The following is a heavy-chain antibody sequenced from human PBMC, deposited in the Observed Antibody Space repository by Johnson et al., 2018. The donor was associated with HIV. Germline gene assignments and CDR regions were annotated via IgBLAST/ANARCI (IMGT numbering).Heavy chain of an antibody. V-gene: IGHV3-30*18. J-gene: IGHJ3*01. CDR3: AKTRMGGILDAFDL. Sequence: QVQLVESGGGVVQPGRSLRLSCAASGFSFSRYVMHWVRQAPGKGLEWVAVISDDGTNKYYADSVKGRFTLSRDNSKNTLDLQMNSLTIEDTAVFYCAKTRMGGILDAFDLWGQGTMVIVS. CDR1: GFSFSRYV. CDR2: ISDDGTNK. D-gene: IGHD3-10*01.